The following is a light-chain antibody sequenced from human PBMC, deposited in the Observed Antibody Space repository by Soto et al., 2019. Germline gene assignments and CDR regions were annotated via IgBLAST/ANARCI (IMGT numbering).Light chain of an antibody. J-gene: IGLJ1*01. Sequence: QSALTQPASVSGSPGQSLSISCTGASSDVGRYNLVSWYRQHPGKAPKLMIYEVSKRPSGVSHRFSGSRSDNTASLTISGLQAEDEADYYCCSYAGSDYVFGTGTKVTVL. CDR3: CSYAGSDYV. CDR2: EVS. CDR1: SSDVGRYNL. V-gene: IGLV2-23*02.